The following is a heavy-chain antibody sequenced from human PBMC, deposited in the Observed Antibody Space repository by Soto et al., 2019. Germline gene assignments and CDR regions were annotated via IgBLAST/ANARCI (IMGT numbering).Heavy chain of an antibody. J-gene: IGHJ4*02. D-gene: IGHD5-18*01. V-gene: IGHV5-51*01. Sequence: GESLEISCKGSGYSCTSYWIGWVRQMPGKGLEWMGIIYPGDSDTRYSPSFQGQVTISADKSISTAYLQWSSLKASDTAIYYCARLLGRDTAMAHFDYWGQGTLVTVSS. CDR3: ARLLGRDTAMAHFDY. CDR1: GYSCTSYW. CDR2: IYPGDSDT.